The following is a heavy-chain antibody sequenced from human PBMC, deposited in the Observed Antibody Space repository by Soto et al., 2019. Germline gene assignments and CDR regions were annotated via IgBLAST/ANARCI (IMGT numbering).Heavy chain of an antibody. CDR2: LYDSGST. CDR1: GGSVSSGSFY. Sequence: PSETLSLTCTVSGGSVSSGSFYWSWIRRPPGKGLEWIGYLYDSGSTNYNPSLRSRVTMSVDTSKNQFSLKLSSVTAADTAVYYCAASAPPATNYYYAMDVWGQGTTVTVSS. CDR3: AASAPPATNYYYAMDV. D-gene: IGHD5-12*01. V-gene: IGHV4-61*01. J-gene: IGHJ6*02.